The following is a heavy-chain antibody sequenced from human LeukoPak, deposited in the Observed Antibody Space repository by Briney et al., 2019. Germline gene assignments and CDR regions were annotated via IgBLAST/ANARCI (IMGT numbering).Heavy chain of an antibody. D-gene: IGHD5-12*01. J-gene: IGHJ5*02. CDR2: ISSGGYTI. CDR1: GFTFSSYD. V-gene: IGHV3-48*03. CDR3: ARVRGYSGYVLGYWLDP. Sequence: PGGSLRLSCAASGFTFSSYDMNWVSQAPGKGLEWVSSISSGGYTIYYADSVKGRFTISRDNAKNSLFLQMNSLRAEDTAVYYCARVRGYSGYVLGYWLDPWGQGTLVTVSS.